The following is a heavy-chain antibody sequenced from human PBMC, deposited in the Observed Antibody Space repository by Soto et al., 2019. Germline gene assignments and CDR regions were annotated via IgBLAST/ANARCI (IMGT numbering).Heavy chain of an antibody. J-gene: IGHJ6*02. V-gene: IGHV4-4*07. D-gene: IGHD2-8*01. CDR2: IYTSGST. CDR3: ARVGTRMDYYYYGMDV. Sequence: PSETLSLTCTVSGGSISSYYWSWIRQPAGKGLEWIGRIYTSGSTNYNPSLKSRVTMSVDTSKNQFSLKLSSVTAADTAVYYCARVGTRMDYYYYGMDVWGQGTRSPSP. CDR1: GGSISSYY.